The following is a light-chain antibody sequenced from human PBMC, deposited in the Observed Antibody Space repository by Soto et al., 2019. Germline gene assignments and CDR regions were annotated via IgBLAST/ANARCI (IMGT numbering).Light chain of an antibody. CDR2: SNN. V-gene: IGLV1-44*01. CDR3: AAWEDSLTGPV. J-gene: IGLJ2*01. CDR1: SSNIGSNT. Sequence: QSVLTQPPSASGTPGQRVTISCSGSSSNIGSNTVNWYQQLPGTAPKLLIYSNNQRPSGVPDRFSGSKSGTSASLAISGLQSEDEADYYCAAWEDSLTGPVFGGGTKLTVL.